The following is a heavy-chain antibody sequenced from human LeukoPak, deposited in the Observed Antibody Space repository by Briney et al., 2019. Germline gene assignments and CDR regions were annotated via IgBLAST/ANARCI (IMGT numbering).Heavy chain of an antibody. V-gene: IGHV1-18*01. Sequence: ASVKVSCKASRCTFTSYGISWVRQAPGQGLEWMGWISAYNGNTNHAQKLQGRVTMTTVTSTGTAYMELRSLRSDDTAVYYCARGAEDETLDYWGQGTLVTVSS. CDR3: ARGAEDETLDY. J-gene: IGHJ4*02. D-gene: IGHD1-14*01. CDR2: ISAYNGNT. CDR1: RCTFTSYG.